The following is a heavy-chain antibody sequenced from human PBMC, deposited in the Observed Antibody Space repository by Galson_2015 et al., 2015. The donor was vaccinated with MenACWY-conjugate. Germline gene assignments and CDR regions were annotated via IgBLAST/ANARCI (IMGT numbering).Heavy chain of an antibody. CDR1: GYTFTAYG. J-gene: IGHJ4*02. D-gene: IGHD6-19*01. Sequence: SVKVSCKASGYTFTAYGIHWVRQAPGQPFEWMGWNADNGDTVYSQTFQGRVTFTRDTSASTAYMDLSSLTSEDTAVYYCARVRPGIGWYDYWGQGSLVTVSS. V-gene: IGHV1-3*01. CDR2: NADNGDT. CDR3: ARVRPGIGWYDY.